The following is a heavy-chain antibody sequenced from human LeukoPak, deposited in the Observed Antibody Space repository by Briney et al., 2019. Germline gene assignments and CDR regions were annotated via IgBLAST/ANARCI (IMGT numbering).Heavy chain of an antibody. Sequence: GGSLRLSCAASGFTFSSYAMHWVRQAPGKGLEWVAVISYDGSNKYYADSVKGRFTISRDNSKNTLYLQMNSLRAEDTAVYYCARGRGSYRPDYWGQGTLVTVSS. V-gene: IGHV3-30*04. CDR2: ISYDGSNK. CDR3: ARGRGSYRPDY. CDR1: GFTFSSYA. J-gene: IGHJ4*02. D-gene: IGHD1-26*01.